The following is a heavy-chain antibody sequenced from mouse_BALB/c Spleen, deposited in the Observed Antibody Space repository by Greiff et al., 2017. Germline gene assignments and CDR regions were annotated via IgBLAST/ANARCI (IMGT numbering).Heavy chain of an antibody. Sequence: QVQLQQSGAELVKPGASVKLSCKASGYTFTSYYMYWVKQRPGQGLEWIGEINPSNGGTNFNEKFKSKATLTVDKSSSTAYMQLSSLTSEDSAVYYSTRAALPYAMDYWGQGTSVTVSS. J-gene: IGHJ4*01. CDR1: GYTFTSYY. V-gene: IGHV1S81*02. CDR3: TRAALPYAMDY. CDR2: INPSNGGT.